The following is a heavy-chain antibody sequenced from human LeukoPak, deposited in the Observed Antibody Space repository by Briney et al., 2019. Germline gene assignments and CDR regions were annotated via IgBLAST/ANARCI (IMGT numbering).Heavy chain of an antibody. CDR2: ISGRGNTI. CDR3: ARDPPALEDFDY. CDR1: GFTFSSYN. V-gene: IGHV3-48*04. Sequence: GGSLRLSYAASGFTFSSYNMNWVRQAPGKGLEWVSYISGRGNTIKYADSVKGRFTISRDNGKNSLYLHMSSLRAEDTAVYYCARDPPALEDFDYWGQGTQATVSS. J-gene: IGHJ4*02.